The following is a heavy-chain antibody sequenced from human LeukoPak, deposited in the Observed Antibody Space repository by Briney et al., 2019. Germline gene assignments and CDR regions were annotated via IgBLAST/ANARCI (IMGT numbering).Heavy chain of an antibody. V-gene: IGHV3-48*01. CDR2: ITSSSSNI. Sequence: GGSLRLSCAASGFTFSSYDTNWVRQAPGKGLEWVSYITSSSSNIYYADSVKGRFTISRDNAKNSLYLQMNSLRAEDTAVYYCARDQYYYDSSGYSYWGQGTLVTVSS. J-gene: IGHJ4*02. CDR3: ARDQYYYDSSGYSY. D-gene: IGHD3-22*01. CDR1: GFTFSSYD.